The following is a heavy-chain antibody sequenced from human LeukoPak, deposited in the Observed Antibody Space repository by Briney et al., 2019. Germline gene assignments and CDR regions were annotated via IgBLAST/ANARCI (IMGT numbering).Heavy chain of an antibody. CDR2: INHSGST. Sequence: PSETLSLTCAVYGGSFSGYYWSWIRQPPGKGLEWIGEINHSGSTNYNPSLKSRVTISVDTSKNQFSLKLSSVTAADTAVYYCARQSVGGGYFDYWGQGTLVTVSS. CDR3: ARQSVGGGYFDY. J-gene: IGHJ4*02. V-gene: IGHV4-34*01. CDR1: GGSFSGYY. D-gene: IGHD3-16*01.